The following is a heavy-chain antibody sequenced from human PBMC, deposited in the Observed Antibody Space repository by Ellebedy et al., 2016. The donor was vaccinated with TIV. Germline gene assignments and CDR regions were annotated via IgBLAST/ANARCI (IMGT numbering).Heavy chain of an antibody. CDR3: ARGLNGWYYY. Sequence: AASVKVSCKASGYTFTGYFMHWVRQVPGQGLEWMGWINGNSGDTNYVQKFQGRVTMTRDTSITTAYMELTRLRPDDTAVYFCARGLNGWYYYWGQGTLVTVSS. CDR1: GYTFTGYF. J-gene: IGHJ4*02. D-gene: IGHD6-19*01. CDR2: INGNSGDT. V-gene: IGHV1-2*02.